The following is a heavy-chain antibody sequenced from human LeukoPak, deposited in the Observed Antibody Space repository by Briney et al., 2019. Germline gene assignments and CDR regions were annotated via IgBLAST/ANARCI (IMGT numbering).Heavy chain of an antibody. D-gene: IGHD1-26*01. V-gene: IGHV3-53*01. CDR1: GFTVRSSY. CDR3: ATHSQGSGSPGS. J-gene: IGHJ4*02. Sequence: PGGSLRLSCAASGFTVRSSYMSWVRQAPGKGLDWVSVIYSGGSPDYADSVKGRFTISSDNSKNTLYLQMNSLRVEDTAVYYCATHSQGSGSPGSWGQGTLVTVSS. CDR2: IYSGGSP.